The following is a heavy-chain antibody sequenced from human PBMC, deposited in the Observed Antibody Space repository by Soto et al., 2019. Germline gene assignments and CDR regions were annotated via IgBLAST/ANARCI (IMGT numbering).Heavy chain of an antibody. CDR2: IYYSGST. CDR3: ARSSGNNFDY. V-gene: IGHV4-31*03. Sequence: SETLSLTCTVSGGSISSGGYYWSWIRQHPGKGLEWIGYIYYSGSTYYNPSLKSRVTISADTSKNQFSLKLSSVTAADTAVYYCARSSGNNFDYWGQGTLVTVSS. D-gene: IGHD3-10*01. J-gene: IGHJ4*02. CDR1: GGSISSGGYY.